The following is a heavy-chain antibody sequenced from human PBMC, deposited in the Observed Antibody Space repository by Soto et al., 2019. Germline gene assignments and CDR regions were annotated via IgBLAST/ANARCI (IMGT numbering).Heavy chain of an antibody. Sequence: GGSLRLSCAASGFTFSSYGMHWVRQAPGKGLEWVAVISYDGSNKYYTDSVKGRFTISRDNSKNTLYLQMNSLRAEDTAVYYCAKDRRYYDFWSGYYPRPYYYYGMDVWGQGTTVTVS. CDR2: ISYDGSNK. CDR1: GFTFSSYG. J-gene: IGHJ6*02. D-gene: IGHD3-3*01. CDR3: AKDRRYYDFWSGYYPRPYYYYGMDV. V-gene: IGHV3-30*18.